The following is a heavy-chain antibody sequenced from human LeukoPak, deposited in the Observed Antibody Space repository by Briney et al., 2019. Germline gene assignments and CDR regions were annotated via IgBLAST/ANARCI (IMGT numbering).Heavy chain of an antibody. D-gene: IGHD3-10*01. CDR3: ARVPYGEPYFDY. CDR2: IIPIFGTT. J-gene: IGHJ4*02. Sequence: GSSVKVSCKASGATPSRYAIDWVRQAPGQGLEWMGGIIPIFGTTNYAQKFQGRVTIIADKSTSIVYMELSSLRSEDTAVYYCARVPYGEPYFDYWGQGTLITVSS. V-gene: IGHV1-69*06. CDR1: GATPSRYA.